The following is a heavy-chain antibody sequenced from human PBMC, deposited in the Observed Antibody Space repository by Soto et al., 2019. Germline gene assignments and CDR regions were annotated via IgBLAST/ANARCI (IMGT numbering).Heavy chain of an antibody. J-gene: IGHJ6*02. CDR2: TYYRSKWSN. CDR3: AREDDTSVYENYWYHYYGMDV. Sequence: SQTLSLTCAVSGDSVSSNSAAWNWIRQSPSRGLEWLGRTYYRSKWSNDYAASVKSRITINPDTSKNQFSLQLKSVTPEDTAIYYCAREDDTSVYENYWYHYYGMDVWGQGTTVTVSS. CDR1: GDSVSSNSAA. V-gene: IGHV6-1*01. D-gene: IGHD5-12*01.